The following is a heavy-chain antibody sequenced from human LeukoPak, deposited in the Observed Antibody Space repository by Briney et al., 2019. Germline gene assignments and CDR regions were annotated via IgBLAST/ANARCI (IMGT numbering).Heavy chain of an antibody. J-gene: IGHJ3*02. CDR1: GYTFTGYG. CDR2: ISAYNGNT. Sequence: ASVKVSCKASGYTFTGYGISWVRQAPGQGLEWMGWISAYNGNTNYAQKLQGRVTMTTDTSTSTAYMELRSLRSDDTAVYYCAREGQGIYDSSGYYTVGAFDIWGQGTMVTVSS. V-gene: IGHV1-18*01. CDR3: AREGQGIYDSSGYYTVGAFDI. D-gene: IGHD3-22*01.